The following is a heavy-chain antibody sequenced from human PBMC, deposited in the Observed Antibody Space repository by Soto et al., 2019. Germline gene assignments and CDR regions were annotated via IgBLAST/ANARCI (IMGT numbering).Heavy chain of an antibody. CDR1: GGTFSSYA. Sequence: QVQLVQSGAEVKKPGSSVKVSCKASGGTFSSYAISWVRQAPGQGLEWMGGIIPIFGTANYAQKFQGRVTITADESTSTAYMELSSLRSEDTAVYYCAREKLATAMVSPTPALDYGGQGTLVTVAS. V-gene: IGHV1-69*01. CDR2: IIPIFGTA. D-gene: IGHD5-18*01. J-gene: IGHJ4*02. CDR3: AREKLATAMVSPTPALDY.